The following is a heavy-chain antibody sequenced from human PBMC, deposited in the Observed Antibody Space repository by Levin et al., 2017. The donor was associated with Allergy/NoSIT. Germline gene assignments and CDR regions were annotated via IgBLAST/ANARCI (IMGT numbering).Heavy chain of an antibody. D-gene: IGHD2-15*01. CDR3: ARGGYCSGGSCLSDAFDI. CDR1: GYTFTGYY. Sequence: ASVKVSCKASGYTFTGYYMHWVRQAPGQGLEWMGWINPNSGGTNYAQKFQGRVTMTRDTSISTAYMELSRLRSDDTAVYYCARGGYCSGGSCLSDAFDIWGQGTMVTVSS. CDR2: INPNSGGT. V-gene: IGHV1-2*02. J-gene: IGHJ3*02.